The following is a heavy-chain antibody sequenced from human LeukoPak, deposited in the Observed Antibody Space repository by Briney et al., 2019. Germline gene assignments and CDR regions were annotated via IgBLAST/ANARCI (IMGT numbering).Heavy chain of an antibody. V-gene: IGHV3-30*02. CDR2: IRYDGSNK. CDR3: ARAISSSWYYFDY. D-gene: IGHD6-13*01. CDR1: GFTFSSSA. Sequence: PGGSLRLSCAASGFTFSSSAMSWVRQAPGKGLEWVAFIRYDGSNKYYADSVKGRFTISRDNSKNTLYLQMNSLRAEDTALYYCARAISSSWYYFDYWGQGTLVTVSS. J-gene: IGHJ4*02.